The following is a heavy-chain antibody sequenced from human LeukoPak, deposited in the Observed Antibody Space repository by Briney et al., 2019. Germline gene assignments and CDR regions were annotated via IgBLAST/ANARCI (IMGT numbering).Heavy chain of an antibody. CDR3: ARDLGNYYGSGSYLDY. Sequence: GGSLRLSCAASGFTFSSYWMSWVRQAPGKGLEWVANIKQDGSEKYYVDSVKGRFTISRDNAKNSLYLQMNSLRAEDTAVYYCARDLGNYYGSGSYLDYWGQGTLVTVSS. J-gene: IGHJ4*02. CDR2: IKQDGSEK. CDR1: GFTFSSYW. V-gene: IGHV3-7*01. D-gene: IGHD3-10*01.